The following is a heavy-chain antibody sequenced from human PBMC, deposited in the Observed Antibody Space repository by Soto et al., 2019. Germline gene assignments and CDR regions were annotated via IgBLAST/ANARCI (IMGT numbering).Heavy chain of an antibody. D-gene: IGHD2-2*01. CDR2: ISGSGGST. Sequence: EVQLLESGGGLVQPGGSLRLSCAASGFTFSSYAMSWVRQAPGKGLEWVSGISGSGGSTYYADSVKGRFTISRDNSKNTLYLQMNSLRAEDTAVYYCAKGIVSYCSSTSCSSSLDYWGQGTLVTVSS. CDR3: AKGIVSYCSSTSCSSSLDY. V-gene: IGHV3-23*01. J-gene: IGHJ4*02. CDR1: GFTFSSYA.